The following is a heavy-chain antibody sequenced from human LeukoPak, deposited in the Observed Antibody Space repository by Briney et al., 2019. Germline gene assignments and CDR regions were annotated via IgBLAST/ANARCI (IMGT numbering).Heavy chain of an antibody. CDR3: ARVPYDSSGYYYYYYGMDV. D-gene: IGHD3-22*01. J-gene: IGHJ6*02. CDR1: GYSISSGYY. Sequence: SETLSLTCTVSGYSISSGYYWGWIRQPPGKGLEWIGSIYHSGSTNYNPSLKSRVTISADKSKNQFSLKLSSVTAADTAVYYCARVPYDSSGYYYYYYGMDVWGQGTTVTVSS. CDR2: IYHSGST. V-gene: IGHV4-38-2*02.